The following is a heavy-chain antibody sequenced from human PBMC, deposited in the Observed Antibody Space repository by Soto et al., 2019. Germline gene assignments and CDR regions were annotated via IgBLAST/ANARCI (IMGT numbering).Heavy chain of an antibody. V-gene: IGHV1-46*03. Sequence: ASVKVSCKASGYTFTSYYMHWVRQAPGQGLEWMGIINPSGGSTSYAQKFQGRVTMTRDTSTSTVYMELSSLRSEDTAVYYCARGGDYDFWSGYLFRAEGNYYYMDVWGKGTTVTVSS. CDR2: INPSGGST. CDR1: GYTFTSYY. J-gene: IGHJ6*03. CDR3: ARGGDYDFWSGYLFRAEGNYYYMDV. D-gene: IGHD3-3*01.